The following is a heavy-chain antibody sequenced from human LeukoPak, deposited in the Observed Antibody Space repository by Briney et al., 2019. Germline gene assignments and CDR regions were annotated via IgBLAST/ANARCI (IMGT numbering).Heavy chain of an antibody. CDR3: ARGSIGGGYMDS. Sequence: SETLSLTCTVSGSPISSYYWSWIRQSAGKGQEWIGRIYTSGSTNYNASLKSRATISLDKSKNQFSLKLSSVTAADTAVYYRARGSIGGGYMDSWGQGALVTVSS. V-gene: IGHV4-4*07. J-gene: IGHJ4*02. D-gene: IGHD3-16*01. CDR2: IYTSGST. CDR1: GSPISSYY.